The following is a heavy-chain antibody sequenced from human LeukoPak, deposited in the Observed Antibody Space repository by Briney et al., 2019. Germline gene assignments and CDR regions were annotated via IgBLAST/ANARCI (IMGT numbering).Heavy chain of an antibody. Sequence: GGSLRLSCAASGFTFNSYGMNWVRQAPGKGLEWVAVIWYDGSNKYYADSVKGRFTISRDNSKNTLYLQMNSLRAEDTAVYYCARVRGYSGYGALVYWGQGTLVTVSS. V-gene: IGHV3-33*01. CDR1: GFTFNSYG. CDR2: IWYDGSNK. CDR3: ARVRGYSGYGALVY. D-gene: IGHD5-12*01. J-gene: IGHJ4*02.